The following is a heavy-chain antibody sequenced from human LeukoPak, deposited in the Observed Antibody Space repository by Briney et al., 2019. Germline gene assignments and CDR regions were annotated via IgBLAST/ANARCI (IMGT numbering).Heavy chain of an antibody. V-gene: IGHV4-4*02. CDR1: GGSISSSNW. D-gene: IGHD3-10*01. Sequence: PSETLSLTCAVSGGSISSSNWWSWVLQPPGKGLEWIVEIYHSGSTYYNPSLKSRVTISVDRSKNQFSLKLSSVTAADTAVYYCARHVALGVRGALPYDYYMDVWGKGTTVTVSS. CDR3: ARHVALGVRGALPYDYYMDV. CDR2: IYHSGST. J-gene: IGHJ6*03.